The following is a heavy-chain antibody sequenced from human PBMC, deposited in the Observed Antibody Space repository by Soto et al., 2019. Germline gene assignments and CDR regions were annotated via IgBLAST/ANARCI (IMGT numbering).Heavy chain of an antibody. CDR1: GFTFSSYA. CDR2: ISYDGSNK. D-gene: IGHD3-10*01. Sequence: GGSLRLSCAASGFTFSSYAMHWVRQAPGKGLEWVAVISYDGSNKYYADSVKGRFTISRDNSKNTLYLQMNSLRAEDTAVYYCARDLWGSGSYYNRYYYYGMDVWGQGTTVTVSS. V-gene: IGHV3-30-3*01. J-gene: IGHJ6*02. CDR3: ARDLWGSGSYYNRYYYYGMDV.